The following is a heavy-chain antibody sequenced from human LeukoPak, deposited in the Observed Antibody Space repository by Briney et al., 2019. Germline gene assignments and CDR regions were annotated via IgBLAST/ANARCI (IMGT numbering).Heavy chain of an antibody. Sequence: GGSLRLSCAASGFTFSTYSMNWVRQAPGMGLEWVAVVSYDGTNKYYADSVKGRFTISRDNSKNTLYLQMNSLRPEDTAVYYCARDRDCSSTSCYNAFEIWGQGTMVTVSS. J-gene: IGHJ3*02. CDR1: GFTFSTYS. V-gene: IGHV3-30*03. CDR2: VSYDGTNK. CDR3: ARDRDCSSTSCYNAFEI. D-gene: IGHD2-2*02.